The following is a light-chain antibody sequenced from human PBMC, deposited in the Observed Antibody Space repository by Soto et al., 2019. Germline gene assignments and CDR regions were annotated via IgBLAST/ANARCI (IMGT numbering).Light chain of an antibody. Sequence: SVLTQPASVSGSPGQSITISCTGTSSDVGSYNFVSWYQQHPGKAPKLIIYDVSNRPSGVSSRFSGSKSGNTASLTISGLQAEDEADYHCTSYTSSTTVVFGGGTQLTVL. CDR2: DVS. J-gene: IGLJ3*02. V-gene: IGLV2-14*03. CDR3: TSYTSSTTVV. CDR1: SSDVGSYNF.